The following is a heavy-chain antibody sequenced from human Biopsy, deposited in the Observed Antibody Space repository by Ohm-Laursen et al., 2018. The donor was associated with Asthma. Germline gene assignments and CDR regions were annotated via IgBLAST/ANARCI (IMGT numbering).Heavy chain of an antibody. D-gene: IGHD2-15*01. CDR3: ARHRGYCTGGSCYPDFDY. CDR1: GGTFSSYA. J-gene: IGHJ4*02. CDR2: IIPIFGTA. Sequence: ASVKVSCKASGGTFSSYAISWVRQAPGQGLEWMGGIIPIFGTANYAQKFQGRVTITADESTSTAYMELSSLRSDDTAVYYCARHRGYCTGGSCYPDFDYWGQGTLVTVSS. V-gene: IGHV1-69*13.